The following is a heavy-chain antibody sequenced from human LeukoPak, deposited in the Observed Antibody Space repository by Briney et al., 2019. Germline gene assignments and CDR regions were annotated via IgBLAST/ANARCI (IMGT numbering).Heavy chain of an antibody. Sequence: ASVKVSCKASGYTFTGYYMHWVRQAPGQGLEWTGWINPNSGGTNYAQKFQGWVTMTRDTSISTAYMELSRLRSDDTAVYYCARETEYYGSGTPGAFDIWGQGTMVTVSS. D-gene: IGHD3-10*01. CDR2: INPNSGGT. J-gene: IGHJ3*02. CDR1: GYTFTGYY. V-gene: IGHV1-2*04. CDR3: ARETEYYGSGTPGAFDI.